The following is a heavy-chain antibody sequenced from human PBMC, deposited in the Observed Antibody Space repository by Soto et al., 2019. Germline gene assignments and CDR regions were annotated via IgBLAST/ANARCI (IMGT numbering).Heavy chain of an antibody. CDR3: ARYYGDHKNYCDY. J-gene: IGHJ4*02. CDR1: VGSFSGSHNF. Sequence: SETLSLTFTVSVGSFSGSHNFWGWIRQPPGKVVELIGGIFYGGTTXNNPSFNTXATLSLDTSKDXFSLKXASVTAADTAVYYCARYYGDHKNYCDYWGQGTLVX. D-gene: IGHD4-17*01. V-gene: IGHV4-39*01. CDR2: IFYGGTT.